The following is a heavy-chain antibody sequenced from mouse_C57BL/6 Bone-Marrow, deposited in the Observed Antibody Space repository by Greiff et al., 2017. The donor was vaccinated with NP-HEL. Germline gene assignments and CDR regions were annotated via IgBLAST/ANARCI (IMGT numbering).Heavy chain of an antibody. J-gene: IGHJ2*01. CDR2: ISYDGSN. Sequence: EESGPGLVKPSQSLSLTCSVTGYSITSGYYWNWIRQFPGNKLEWMGYISYDGSNNYNPSLKNRISITRDTSKNQFFLKLNSVTTEDTATYYCARDYYGSSPYFDYWGQGTTLTVSS. CDR3: ARDYYGSSPYFDY. CDR1: GYSITSGYY. D-gene: IGHD1-1*01. V-gene: IGHV3-6*01.